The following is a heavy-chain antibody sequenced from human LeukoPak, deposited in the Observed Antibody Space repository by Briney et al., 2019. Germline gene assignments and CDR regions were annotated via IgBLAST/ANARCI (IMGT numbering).Heavy chain of an antibody. D-gene: IGHD3-10*01. Sequence: SETLSLACTVSGGSISSSSYYWGWIRQPPGKGLEWIGSIYYSGSTYYNPSLKSRVTISVDTSKNQFSLKLSSVTAADTAVYYCARLAYYGSGKPTYYFDYWGQGTLVTVSS. J-gene: IGHJ4*02. CDR3: ARLAYYGSGKPTYYFDY. V-gene: IGHV4-39*01. CDR1: GGSISSSSYY. CDR2: IYYSGST.